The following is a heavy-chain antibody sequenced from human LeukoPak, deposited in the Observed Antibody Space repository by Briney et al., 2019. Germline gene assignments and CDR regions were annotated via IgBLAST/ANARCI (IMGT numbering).Heavy chain of an antibody. CDR2: ISPDGTST. J-gene: IGHJ4*02. Sequence: GGSLRPSCAASGFTFSNYWMHWVRQVPGKEPVWVSRISPDGTSTAYADSVKGRFTISRDNAKNTLYLQMNSLRAEDTAVYYCTRGRTATGDYWGQGTLVSVSS. CDR1: GFTFSNYW. V-gene: IGHV3-74*01. CDR3: TRGRTATGDY. D-gene: IGHD3-9*01.